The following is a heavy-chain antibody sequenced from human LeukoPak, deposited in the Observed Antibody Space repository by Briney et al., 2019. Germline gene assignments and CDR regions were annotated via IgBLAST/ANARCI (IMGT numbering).Heavy chain of an antibody. CDR3: VRGYSFGPYGMDV. CDR1: GFTFSSYE. V-gene: IGHV3-64D*09. J-gene: IGHJ6*02. Sequence: GGSLRLSCAASGFTFSSYEMNWVRQAPGKGLEYVSAISDSGGSTYYADSVKGRFTISRDNSKNTLYLQMSSLRAEDTAVYFCVRGYSFGPYGMDVWGQGTTVTVSS. CDR2: ISDSGGST. D-gene: IGHD2-15*01.